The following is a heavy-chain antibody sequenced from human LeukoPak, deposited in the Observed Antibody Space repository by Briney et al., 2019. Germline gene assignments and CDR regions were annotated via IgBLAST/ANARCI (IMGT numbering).Heavy chain of an antibody. CDR1: GGTFSSYA. D-gene: IGHD1-26*01. CDR2: IIPIFGTA. Sequence: SVKVSCKASGGTFSSYAISWVRQAPGQGLEWMGGIIPIFGTANYAQKFQGRVTITADESTSTAYVELSSLRSEDTAVYYCARGIVGATHFDYWGQGTLVTVSS. J-gene: IGHJ4*02. CDR3: ARGIVGATHFDY. V-gene: IGHV1-69*13.